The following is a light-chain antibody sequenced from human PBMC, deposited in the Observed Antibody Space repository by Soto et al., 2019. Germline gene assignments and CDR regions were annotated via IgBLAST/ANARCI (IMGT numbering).Light chain of an antibody. CDR2: EAS. CDR1: ESIGRW. CDR3: QQYSSYSWT. Sequence: DIQMTQSPSTLSASVGDRVTISCRASESIGRWLAWYQQKPGKAPKLLIYEASSLEAGVPSRFSGRESGTEFAHTISSLQPDDFATYYCQQYSSYSWTFGQGTKVEIK. J-gene: IGKJ1*01. V-gene: IGKV1-5*03.